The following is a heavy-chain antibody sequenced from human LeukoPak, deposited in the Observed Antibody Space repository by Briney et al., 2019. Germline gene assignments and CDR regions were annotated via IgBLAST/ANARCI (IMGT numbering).Heavy chain of an antibody. V-gene: IGHV4-59*01. D-gene: IGHD6-13*01. J-gene: IGHJ3*02. Sequence: PSETLSLTCTVSGGSFSTYYWTWIRQPPGKGLEWIGYIYYSGSTNYNPSLRSRVAISVDASKNQFSLRLRSVTSADTAVYYCARGGYLDAFDIWGQGTMVTVSS. CDR3: ARGGYLDAFDI. CDR1: GGSFSTYY. CDR2: IYYSGST.